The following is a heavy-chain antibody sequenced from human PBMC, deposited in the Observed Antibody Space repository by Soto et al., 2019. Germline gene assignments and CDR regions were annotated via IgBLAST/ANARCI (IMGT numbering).Heavy chain of an antibody. CDR1: DGSLSGSY. CDR3: ARVLGKNWFDT. D-gene: IGHD7-27*01. V-gene: IGHV4-59*01. J-gene: IGHJ5*01. CDR2: IYYTGNT. Sequence: KLPETLSLTCAVSDGSLSGSYWSWIRQSPGKGLEWIGYIYYTGNTYYNPSLKSRVTISIDTSKNQFSLKLTSVTAADTAVYYCARVLGKNWFDTWGHGTLVTVSS.